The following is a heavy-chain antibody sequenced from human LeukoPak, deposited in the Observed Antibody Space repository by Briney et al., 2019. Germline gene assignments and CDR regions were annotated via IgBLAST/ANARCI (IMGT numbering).Heavy chain of an antibody. Sequence: GGSLRLSCAASGFTFRSYAMTWVRQAPGKGLEWVSTISGISGSGNSTYYADSVKGRFTISRDSSKNTLYLQMNSLRAEDTAIYYCAKVHFGRGIKYYFDYWGQGTLVAVSS. J-gene: IGHJ4*02. CDR2: ISGISGSGNST. CDR1: GFTFRSYA. CDR3: AKVHFGRGIKYYFDY. D-gene: IGHD3-3*02. V-gene: IGHV3-23*01.